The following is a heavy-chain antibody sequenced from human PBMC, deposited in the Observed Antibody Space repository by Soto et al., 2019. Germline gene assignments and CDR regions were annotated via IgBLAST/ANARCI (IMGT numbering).Heavy chain of an antibody. D-gene: IGHD2-15*01. V-gene: IGHV3-23*01. CDR3: ANGGLHGSIDGGLSYFHH. Sequence: EVQMLESGGYLVQPGGSLRVSCASGFTFSHYTMAWVRQAPGKGLEWVSGFSRSNGVAYYADSVKGRFIISRDNSKNTVLLQMNSLRAEDTAVYYCANGGLHGSIDGGLSYFHHWDQGTLVTVSS. CDR2: FSRSNGVA. CDR1: GFTFSHYT. J-gene: IGHJ4*02.